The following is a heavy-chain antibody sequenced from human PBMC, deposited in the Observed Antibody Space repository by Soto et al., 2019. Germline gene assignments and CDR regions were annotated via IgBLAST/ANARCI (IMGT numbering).Heavy chain of an antibody. CDR2: INWNSGSI. V-gene: IGHV3-9*01. J-gene: IGHJ1*01. D-gene: IGHD6-13*01. CDR1: GFTFDDYA. Sequence: GGSLRLSCPASGFTFDDYAMHWVRQVPGKGLEWVSGINWNSGSIGYADSVKGRFAISRDNAKNPLHLQMNSLRAEDTAFYYCVKDESINWYSGHFRHWGQGTLVTVSS. CDR3: VKDESINWYSGHFRH.